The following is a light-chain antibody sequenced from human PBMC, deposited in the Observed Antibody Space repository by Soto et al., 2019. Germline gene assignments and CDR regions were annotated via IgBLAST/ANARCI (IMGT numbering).Light chain of an antibody. CDR3: QSFDTHLSVV. V-gene: IGLV1-40*01. CDR2: RND. J-gene: IGLJ2*01. CDR1: SSNIGTVYD. Sequence: QSVLTQPPSVSGAPGQTVTISCTGSSSNIGTVYDVQWYQQFPRTAPRLLIYRNDLRPSGVPDRFSASKSGTSASLVITGLQAEDEADYYCQSFDTHLSVVFGGGTKPTVL.